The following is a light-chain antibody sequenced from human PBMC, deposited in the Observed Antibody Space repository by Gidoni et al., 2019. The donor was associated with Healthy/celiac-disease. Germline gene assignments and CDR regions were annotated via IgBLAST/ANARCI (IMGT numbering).Light chain of an antibody. V-gene: IGLV1-44*01. Sequence: QSVLPQPPSASGPPGHRVTISCSGSSSNIGSNTVNWYQQLPGTAPKLLIYSNNQRPSGVPDRFSGSKSGTSASLAISGLQSEDEADYYCAAWDDSLNGRVFGGGTKLTVL. J-gene: IGLJ3*02. CDR2: SNN. CDR3: AAWDDSLNGRV. CDR1: SSNIGSNT.